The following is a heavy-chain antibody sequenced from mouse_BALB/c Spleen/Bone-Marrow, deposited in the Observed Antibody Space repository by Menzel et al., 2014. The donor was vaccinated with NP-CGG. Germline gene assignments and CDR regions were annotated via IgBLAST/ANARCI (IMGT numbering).Heavy chain of an antibody. CDR2: INPSTGYT. CDR1: GYTFTSYW. V-gene: IGHV1-7*01. Sequence: QVQLKQSGAELAEPGASVKMSCKASGYTFTSYWMHWVKQRPGQGLEWIGYINPSTGYTEYNQKFKDKATLTADKSSSTAYMQLSSLTSEDSAVYYCARSPHYYDLDYWGQGTTLTVSS. D-gene: IGHD1-2*01. CDR3: ARSPHYYDLDY. J-gene: IGHJ2*01.